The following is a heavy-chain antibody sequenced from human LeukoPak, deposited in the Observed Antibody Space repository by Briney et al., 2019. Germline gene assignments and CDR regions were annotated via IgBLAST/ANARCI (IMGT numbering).Heavy chain of an antibody. J-gene: IGHJ4*02. CDR1: GFTFSSYE. D-gene: IGHD2-15*01. CDR2: IYSGGST. V-gene: IGHV3-66*02. CDR3: ASLPLISRGLN. Sequence: GGSLRLSCAASGFTFSSYEMNWVRQAPGKGLEWVSVIYSGGSTYYADSVKGRFTISRVNSKNTLYLQMNSLRAEDTAVYYCASLPLISRGLNWGQGTLVTVSS.